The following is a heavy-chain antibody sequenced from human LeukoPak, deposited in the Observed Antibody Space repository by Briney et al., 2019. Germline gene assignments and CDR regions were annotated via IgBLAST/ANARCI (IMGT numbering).Heavy chain of an antibody. CDR3: ARGRNGGNAFDI. CDR1: GFTFSSFA. D-gene: IGHD4-23*01. Sequence: PGGSLRLSCAASGFTFSSFAMHWVRQAPGKGLEWVAVISYDGSNKYYADSVNGRFTISRDNSKNTLYLQMNSLRAEDTAVYYCARGRNGGNAFDIWGQGTMVTVSS. CDR2: ISYDGSNK. V-gene: IGHV3-30*03. J-gene: IGHJ3*02.